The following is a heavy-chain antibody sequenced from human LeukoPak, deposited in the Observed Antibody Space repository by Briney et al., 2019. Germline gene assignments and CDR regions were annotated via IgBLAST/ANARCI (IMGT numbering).Heavy chain of an antibody. J-gene: IGHJ6*02. CDR2: VSGSDSST. D-gene: IGHD3-9*01. Sequence: PGGSLRLSCAASGFTFSSYAMTWVRQAPGKGLEWVSGVSGSDSSTYYADSVKGRFTISRDNSKNTLYLQMNSLRAEDTAVYYCARENYDILSRHYYYGMDVWGQGTTVTVSS. CDR1: GFTFSSYA. V-gene: IGHV3-23*01. CDR3: ARENYDILSRHYYYGMDV.